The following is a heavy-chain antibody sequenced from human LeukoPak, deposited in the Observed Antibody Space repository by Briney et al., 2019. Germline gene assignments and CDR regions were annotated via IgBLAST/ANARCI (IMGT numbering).Heavy chain of an antibody. J-gene: IGHJ4*02. D-gene: IGHD3-9*01. CDR3: ARCVYDILISD. V-gene: IGHV1-8*01. CDR2: MKPNSGKT. Sequence: GASVKVSCKASGYTFTSYDINWGRQAPGQGLEWMGWMKPNSGKTGSAQKFQGRVTITRNTSISTAYMELSSLRSEDTAVYYCARCVYDILISDWGQGTLVTVAS. CDR1: GYTFTSYD.